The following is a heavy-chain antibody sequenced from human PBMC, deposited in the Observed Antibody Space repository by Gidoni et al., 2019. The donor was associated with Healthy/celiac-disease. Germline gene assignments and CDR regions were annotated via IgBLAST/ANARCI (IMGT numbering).Heavy chain of an antibody. CDR3: ARDFGSASSGWNPNYYYYYGMDV. D-gene: IGHD6-19*01. CDR1: GYTFTSYG. Sequence: QVQLVQSRAEANKPAASLKDSCKDSGYTFTSYGNSWGRTAPGQGHEWMGWITADNGNTNQAQKLQGRVTMTTETSTSTAYIELRILRSDDTAVYYCARDFGSASSGWNPNYYYYYGMDVWGQGTTVTVSS. V-gene: IGHV1-18*04. CDR2: ITADNGNT. J-gene: IGHJ6*02.